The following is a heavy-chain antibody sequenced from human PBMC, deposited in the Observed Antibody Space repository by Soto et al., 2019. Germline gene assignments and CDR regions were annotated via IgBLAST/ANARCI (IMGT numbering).Heavy chain of an antibody. J-gene: IGHJ5*02. CDR3: ARGVGSGSYYNQYNWFDP. CDR1: VYTFTSYG. CDR2: INPNSGGT. D-gene: IGHD3-10*01. V-gene: IGHV1-2*04. Sequence: GASVKFSCKSSVYTFTSYGIAWLRQEHGQGLEWMGWINPNSGGTNYAQNFQGWVTMTRDTSISTAYMELRSLRSDDTAVYYCARGVGSGSYYNQYNWFDPWGQGTLVTVSS.